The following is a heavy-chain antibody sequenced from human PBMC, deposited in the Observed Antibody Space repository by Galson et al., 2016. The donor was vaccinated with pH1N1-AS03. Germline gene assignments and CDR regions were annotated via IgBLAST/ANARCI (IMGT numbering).Heavy chain of an antibody. Sequence: SLRLSCAASGFPFSTYWMHWVRQAPGKGLAWVSRISPDGTSALNADSVKGRFTIFRDNTQSTLYLQMDSLTAEDTAVYYCAKPRAADWQAFNYWGRGALVTVSS. J-gene: IGHJ4*02. CDR3: AKPRAADWQAFNY. V-gene: IGHV3-74*03. CDR2: ISPDGTSA. D-gene: IGHD3-9*01. CDR1: GFPFSTYW.